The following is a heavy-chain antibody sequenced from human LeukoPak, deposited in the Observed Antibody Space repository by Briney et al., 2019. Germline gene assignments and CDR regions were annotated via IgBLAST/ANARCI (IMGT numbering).Heavy chain of an antibody. CDR2: IYSGGST. Sequence: GGSLRLSCAASAFTVSNNYMSWVRQAPGKGLEWVSIIYSGGSTYYADSVKGRFTISRDNSKNTLYLQMNSLRAEDTAVYYCARDSYSNPGYFQHWGQGTLVTVSS. J-gene: IGHJ1*01. V-gene: IGHV3-53*01. D-gene: IGHD4-11*01. CDR3: ARDSYSNPGYFQH. CDR1: AFTVSNNY.